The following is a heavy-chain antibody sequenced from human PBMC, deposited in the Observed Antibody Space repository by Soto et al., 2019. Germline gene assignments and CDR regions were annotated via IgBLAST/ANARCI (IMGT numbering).Heavy chain of an antibody. D-gene: IGHD2-8*01. V-gene: IGHV3-30*18. CDR3: AKDITDIVLMVYAHYYYYGMDV. J-gene: IGHJ6*02. CDR2: ISYDGSNK. Sequence: LSLTCAASGFTFSSYGMHWVRQAPGKGLEWVAVISYDGSNKYYADSVKGRFTISRDNSKNTLYLQMNSLRAEDTAVYYCAKDITDIVLMVYAHYYYYGMDVWGQGTTVTVSS. CDR1: GFTFSSYG.